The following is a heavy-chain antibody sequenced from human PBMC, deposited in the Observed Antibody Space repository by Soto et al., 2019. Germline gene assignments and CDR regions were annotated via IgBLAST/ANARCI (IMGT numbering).Heavy chain of an antibody. J-gene: IGHJ3*02. D-gene: IGHD4-17*01. CDR2: IYYSGST. CDR1: GGSISSYY. Sequence: QVQLQESGPGLVKPSETLSLTCTVSGGSISSYYWSWIRQPPGKGLEWIGYIYYSGSTNYNPSLKSRVTISVDTSKNQFSRKLSSVTAADTAVYYCASQLTTVTTNAFDIWGQGTMVTVSS. V-gene: IGHV4-59*01. CDR3: ASQLTTVTTNAFDI.